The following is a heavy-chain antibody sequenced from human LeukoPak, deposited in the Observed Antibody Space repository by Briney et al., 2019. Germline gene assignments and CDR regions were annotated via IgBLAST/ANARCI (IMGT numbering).Heavy chain of an antibody. Sequence: TGGSLRLSCAASGFTVSSNYMSWVGQAPGKGLEWVSVIYSGGSTYYADSVKGRFTISRDNSKNTLYLQMNSLRAEDTAVYYCARIISIYYMDVWGKGITVTVSS. CDR2: IYSGGST. CDR3: ARIISIYYMDV. V-gene: IGHV3-66*02. D-gene: IGHD3-10*01. J-gene: IGHJ6*03. CDR1: GFTVSSNY.